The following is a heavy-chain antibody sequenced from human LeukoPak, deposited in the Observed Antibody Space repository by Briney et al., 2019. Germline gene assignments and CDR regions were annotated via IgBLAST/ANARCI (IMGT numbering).Heavy chain of an antibody. D-gene: IGHD3-10*01. CDR2: IYYSGST. J-gene: IGHJ3*02. Sequence: SETLSLTCTVSGGSISSSSYYWGWIRQPPGKGLEWIGSIYYSGSTYYNPSLKSRVTISVDTSKNQFSLKLSSVTAADTAVYYCARALINYYGSGSDAFDIWGQGTMVTVSS. CDR3: ARALINYYGSGSDAFDI. V-gene: IGHV4-39*07. CDR1: GGSISSSSYY.